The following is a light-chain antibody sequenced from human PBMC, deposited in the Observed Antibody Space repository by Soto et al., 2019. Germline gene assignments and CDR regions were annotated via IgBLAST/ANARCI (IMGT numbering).Light chain of an antibody. CDR3: QKYDSAPFT. CDR2: GAS. V-gene: IGKV1-27*01. CDR1: QGISNY. Sequence: DIQMTQSPSSLSASVGDRVIITCRASQGISNYLAWYQQKPGKVPNVLIYGASTLQSGVPSRFSGSGSGTDFSLTISSLQPEDVATYYCQKYDSAPFTFGPGTKVDIK. J-gene: IGKJ3*01.